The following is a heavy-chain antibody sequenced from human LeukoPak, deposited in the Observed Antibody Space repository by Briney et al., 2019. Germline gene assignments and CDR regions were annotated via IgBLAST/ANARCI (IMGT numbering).Heavy chain of an antibody. Sequence: PGGSLRLSCAASGFTFSSYSMNWVRQAPGKGLEWVSSISSSSSYIYYADSVKGRFTISRDNAKNSLYLQMNSLRAEDTAVYYCAKGLRWFSEFDYWGQGTLVTVSS. J-gene: IGHJ4*02. CDR2: ISSSSSYI. V-gene: IGHV3-21*01. CDR3: AKGLRWFSEFDY. D-gene: IGHD4-23*01. CDR1: GFTFSSYS.